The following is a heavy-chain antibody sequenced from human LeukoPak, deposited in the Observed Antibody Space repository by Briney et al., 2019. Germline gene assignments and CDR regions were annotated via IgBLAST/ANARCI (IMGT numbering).Heavy chain of an antibody. Sequence: GGSLRLSCAASGFTVSSNYMGWVRQAPGKGLEWVSVIYSGGSTYYADSVKGRFTISRDNSKNTLYLQMNSLRAEDTAVYYCATATSGRVVGAALAFDYWGQGTLVTVSS. CDR1: GFTVSSNY. V-gene: IGHV3-66*02. CDR2: IYSGGST. CDR3: ATATSGRVVGAALAFDY. J-gene: IGHJ4*02. D-gene: IGHD1-26*01.